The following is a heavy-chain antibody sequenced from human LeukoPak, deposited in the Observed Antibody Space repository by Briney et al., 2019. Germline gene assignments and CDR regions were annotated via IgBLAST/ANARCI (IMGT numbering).Heavy chain of an antibody. Sequence: SETLSLTCTVSGGSISSYYWSWIRQPPGKGLEWIGYIYYSGSTNCNPSLKSRVTISVDRSKNQFSLKLSSVTAADTAVYYCARAMAAAGTYYFDYWGQGTLVTVSS. J-gene: IGHJ4*02. D-gene: IGHD6-13*01. CDR2: IYYSGST. V-gene: IGHV4-59*12. CDR1: GGSISSYY. CDR3: ARAMAAAGTYYFDY.